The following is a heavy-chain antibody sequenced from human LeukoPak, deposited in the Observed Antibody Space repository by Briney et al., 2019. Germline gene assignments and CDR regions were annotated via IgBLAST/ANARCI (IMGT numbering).Heavy chain of an antibody. CDR2: ISGYNGNT. CDR3: AREFCSGGGCYYYGMDV. D-gene: IGHD2-15*01. J-gene: IGHJ6*02. Sequence: ASVTVSCKASGYTFISYGISWVRHAPGQGLEWMGWISGYNGNTNYAQKFQGRVTMTTDTSTSTAYLELRRLRSDDTAIYYCAREFCSGGGCYYYGMDVWGQGTTVTVS. V-gene: IGHV1-18*01. CDR1: GYTFISYG.